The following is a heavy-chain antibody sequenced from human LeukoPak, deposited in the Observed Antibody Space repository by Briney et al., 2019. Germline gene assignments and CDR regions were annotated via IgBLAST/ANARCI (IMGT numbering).Heavy chain of an antibody. CDR2: ISSSSSTI. V-gene: IGHV3-48*01. Sequence: GGSLRLSCAASGFTFSSYSMNWVRQAPGKGLEWVSYISSSSSTIYYADSVKGRFTISRDNAKNSLYLQMNSLRAEDTGVYYCARLYYSSSWYFDYWGQGTLVTVSS. J-gene: IGHJ4*02. CDR1: GFTFSSYS. CDR3: ARLYYSSSWYFDY. D-gene: IGHD6-13*01.